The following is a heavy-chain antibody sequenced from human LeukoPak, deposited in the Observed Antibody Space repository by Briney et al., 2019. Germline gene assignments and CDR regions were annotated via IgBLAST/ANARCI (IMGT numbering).Heavy chain of an antibody. CDR3: ASGRLNYFYAMDI. CDR2: IWYDGSNK. CDR1: GFTFSRNG. Sequence: GGSLRLSCVASGFTFSRNGMHWVRQAPGKGLEWVAVIWYDGSNKYYADSVKGRFTISRDNSKNTLYLQMNSPRAEGTAVYYCASGRLNYFYAMDIWGQGTTVTVSS. J-gene: IGHJ6*02. V-gene: IGHV3-33*01.